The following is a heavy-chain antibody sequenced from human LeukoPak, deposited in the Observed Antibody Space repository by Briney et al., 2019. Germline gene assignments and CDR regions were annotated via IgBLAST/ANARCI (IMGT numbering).Heavy chain of an antibody. D-gene: IGHD6-19*01. CDR3: ARVLSSGWESTDY. J-gene: IGHJ4*02. Sequence: ASVKVSRKASGYTLTGYYMHWVRQAPGQGLEWMGWINPNSGGTNYAQKFQGRVTMTRDTSISTAYMELSRLRSDDTAVYYCARVLSSGWESTDYWGQGTLVTVSS. CDR2: INPNSGGT. V-gene: IGHV1-2*02. CDR1: GYTLTGYY.